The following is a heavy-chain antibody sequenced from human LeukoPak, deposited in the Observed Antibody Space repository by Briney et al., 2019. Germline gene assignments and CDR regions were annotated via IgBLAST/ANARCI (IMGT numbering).Heavy chain of an antibody. J-gene: IGHJ4*02. CDR2: IYYSGST. V-gene: IGHV4-39*01. D-gene: IGHD3-22*01. Sequence: SETLSLTGTVSGGSISSSSYYWGWIRQPPGKGLEWIGSIYYSGSTYYNPSLKSRVTISVDTSKNQFSLKLSSVTAAGTAVYYCARQPYYYDSSGYLFDYWGQGTLVTVSS. CDR3: ARQPYYYDSSGYLFDY. CDR1: GGSISSSSYY.